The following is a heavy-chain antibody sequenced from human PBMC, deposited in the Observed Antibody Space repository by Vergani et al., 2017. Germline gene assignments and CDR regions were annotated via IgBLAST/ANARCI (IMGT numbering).Heavy chain of an antibody. CDR1: GYSFTSYW. CDR3: ARLLTGQQLGSVPYGMDV. CDR2: IDPSDSYT. D-gene: IGHD6-13*01. J-gene: IGHJ6*02. Sequence: EVQLVQSGAEVKKPGESLRISCKGSGYSFTSYWISWVRQMPGKGLEWMGRIDPSDSYTNYSPSFKGHVTISADKSIRTAYLQWSSLKASDTAMYYCARLLTGQQLGSVPYGMDVWGQGTTVTVSS. V-gene: IGHV5-10-1*01.